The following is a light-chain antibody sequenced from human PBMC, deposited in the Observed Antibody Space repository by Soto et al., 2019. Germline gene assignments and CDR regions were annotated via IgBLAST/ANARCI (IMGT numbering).Light chain of an antibody. CDR2: TAS. CDR1: QSISKY. J-gene: IGKJ1*01. CDR3: QQSFSAPT. Sequence: DIQMSQSPSPLSASVGDRVTLTCRASQSISKYLNWYQQKPGQAPKLLIYTASSLQSGIPSRFSGSGFGTDFTLTISSLQPEDFATYYCQQSFSAPTFGQGTKVDIK. V-gene: IGKV1-39*01.